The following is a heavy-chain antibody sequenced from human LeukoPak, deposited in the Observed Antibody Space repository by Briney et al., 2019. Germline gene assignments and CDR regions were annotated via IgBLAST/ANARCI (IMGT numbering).Heavy chain of an antibody. D-gene: IGHD3-16*01. V-gene: IGHV3-7*03. CDR2: IKHDGSET. J-gene: IGHJ4*02. CDR1: GFIFSSTW. CDR3: SATSGRTGGNS. Sequence: GGSLRLSCAASGFIFSSTWMTWVRQAPGKGPEWVAYIKHDGSETNYVDSVKGRFAVSRDNVKNSLYLQMNSLRADDTAVYYCSATSGRTGGNSWGQGALVTVSS.